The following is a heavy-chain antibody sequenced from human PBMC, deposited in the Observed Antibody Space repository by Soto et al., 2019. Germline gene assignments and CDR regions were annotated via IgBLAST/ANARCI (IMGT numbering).Heavy chain of an antibody. Sequence: GSLRLSCAASGFTVSSNYMSWVRQAPGKGLEWVSVIYSGGSTYYADSVKGRFTISRDNAKNSLYLQMNSLRAGDTAVYYCARVRGGDYYYYGMDVWGQGTTVTVSS. CDR2: IYSGGST. D-gene: IGHD3-3*01. V-gene: IGHV3-66*01. J-gene: IGHJ6*02. CDR1: GFTVSSNY. CDR3: ARVRGGDYYYYGMDV.